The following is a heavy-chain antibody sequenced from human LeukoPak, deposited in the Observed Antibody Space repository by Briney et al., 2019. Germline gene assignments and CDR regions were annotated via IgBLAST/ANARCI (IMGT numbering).Heavy chain of an antibody. CDR2: INQDGSEK. J-gene: IGHJ4*02. CDR1: GFTFSNYW. V-gene: IGHV3-7*01. D-gene: IGHD3-22*01. CDR3: AREVTYYYDSSGYYYVGYFDY. Sequence: PGGSLRLSCAASGFTFSNYWMSWVRQAPGKGLEWVANINQDGSEKYYVDSVKGRFTISRDNAKNSLYLQMNSLRAEDTAVYYCAREVTYYYDSSGYYYVGYFDYWGQGTLVTVSS.